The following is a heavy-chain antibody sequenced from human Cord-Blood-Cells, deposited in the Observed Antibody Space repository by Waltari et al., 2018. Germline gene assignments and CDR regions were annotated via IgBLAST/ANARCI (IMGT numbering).Heavy chain of an antibody. CDR2: INPNSGGT. Sequence: QVQLVQSGAEVKTPGASVKVSCKASGYTFTGYYLHWVRQAPGQGLEWMGWINPNSGGTNYAQKFQGRVTMTRDTSISTTYMELSRLRSDDTAVYYCARVEYSSSSFDYWGQGTLVTVSS. CDR3: ARVEYSSSSFDY. J-gene: IGHJ4*01. CDR1: GYTFTGYY. D-gene: IGHD6-6*01. V-gene: IGHV1-2*02.